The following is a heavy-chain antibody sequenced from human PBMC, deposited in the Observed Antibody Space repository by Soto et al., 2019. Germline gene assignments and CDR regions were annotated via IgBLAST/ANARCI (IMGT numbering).Heavy chain of an antibody. V-gene: IGHV3-30*03. CDR2: ISYDGTKT. J-gene: IGHJ4*02. CDR1: GFTLSIYA. Sequence: QVQLVESGGGVVQPGRSLRVSCAASGFTLSIYAMHWVRQAPGTGLECVAGISYDGTKTYYADSEKGRFTISRDNSKNTVYPQMNSLRDEHTAVYYCATARGPRRRWLIDHFDYWGQGTLVTVSP. D-gene: IGHD3-10*01. CDR3: ATARGPRRRWLIDHFDY.